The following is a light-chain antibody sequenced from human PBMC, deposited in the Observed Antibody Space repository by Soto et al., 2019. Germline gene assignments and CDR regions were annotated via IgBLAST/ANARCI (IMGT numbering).Light chain of an antibody. J-gene: IGLJ3*02. CDR3: AAWDDSLSGLWV. CDR1: SSNIGSNY. CDR2: SNN. V-gene: IGLV1-47*02. Sequence: QSVLTQPPSASGTPGQRVTISCSGSSSNIGSNYVYWYQRLPGTAPKLLIYSNNQRPSGVPDRFSGSKSGTSASLAISGLRSEDEADYYCAAWDDSLSGLWVFGGGTKVTVL.